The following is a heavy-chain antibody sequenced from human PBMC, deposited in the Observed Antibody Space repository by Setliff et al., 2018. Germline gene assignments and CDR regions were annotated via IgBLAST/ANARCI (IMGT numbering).Heavy chain of an antibody. Sequence: GESLKISCKGSGYSFTSYWIGWVRQMPGKGLEWMGIIYPGDSDTRYSPSFQGQVTISADKSISTAYLQWSSLTASDTAMYYCARWGKISGYDSSPTYYYYYGMDVWGQGTTVTVSS. CDR2: IYPGDSDT. V-gene: IGHV5-51*01. D-gene: IGHD5-12*01. J-gene: IGHJ6*02. CDR3: ARWGKISGYDSSPTYYYYYGMDV. CDR1: GYSFTSYW.